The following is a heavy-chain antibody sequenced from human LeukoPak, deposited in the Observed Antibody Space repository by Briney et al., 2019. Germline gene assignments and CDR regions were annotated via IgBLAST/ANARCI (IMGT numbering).Heavy chain of an antibody. CDR3: ARGGRGGGYFDY. D-gene: IGHD2-15*01. Sequence: ASVKVSCKASGYTFTAYYILWVRQAPGQGLEWMGWINPNSGGTHYAQKFQGSVTMTRDTPIHTFYMELSSLSSADTAVFYCARGGRGGGYFDYWGQGTLVTVSS. CDR1: GYTFTAYY. J-gene: IGHJ4*02. V-gene: IGHV1-2*02. CDR2: INPNSGGT.